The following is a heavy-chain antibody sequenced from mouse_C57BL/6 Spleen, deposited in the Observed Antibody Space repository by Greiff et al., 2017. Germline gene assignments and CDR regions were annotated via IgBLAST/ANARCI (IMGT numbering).Heavy chain of an antibody. Sequence: EVQGVESGGGLVQPGGSLKLSCAASGFTFSDYYMYWVRQTPEKRLEWVAYISNGGGSTYYPDTVKGRFTISRDNAKNTLYLQMSRLKSEDTAMYYCARLEIYDGWYFDVWGTGTTVTVSS. CDR2: ISNGGGST. CDR3: ARLEIYDGWYFDV. CDR1: GFTFSDYY. J-gene: IGHJ1*03. D-gene: IGHD2-3*01. V-gene: IGHV5-12*01.